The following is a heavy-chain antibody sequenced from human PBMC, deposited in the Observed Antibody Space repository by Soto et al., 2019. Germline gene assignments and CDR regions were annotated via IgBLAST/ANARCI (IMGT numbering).Heavy chain of an antibody. CDR3: ARLQLSGRLGRFDP. CDR2: VYFSGGNS. J-gene: IGHJ5*02. D-gene: IGHD1-1*01. CDR1: GDSIRGYHYY. V-gene: IGHV4-39*07. Sequence: SETLSLTCSVSGDSIRGYHYYWGWIRQAPGKGLEWVGSVYFSGGNSYYNPSIKSRVTISVDTSKNQLSLKLSSVTAADTAVYYCARLQLSGRLGRFDPWGQGTLVTVSS.